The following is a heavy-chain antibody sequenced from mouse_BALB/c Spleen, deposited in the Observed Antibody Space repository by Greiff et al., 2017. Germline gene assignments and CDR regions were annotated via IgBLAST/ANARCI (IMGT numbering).Heavy chain of an antibody. D-gene: IGHD2-3*01. CDR1: GYTFTDYA. Sequence: QVQLQQSGTVLARPGASVKISCKGSGYTFTDYAMHWVKQSHAKSLEWIGVISTYYGDASYNQKFKGKATMTVDKSSSTAYMELARLTSEDSAIYYCARRGDGYLDYWGQGTTLTVSS. V-gene: IGHV1S137*01. CDR3: ARRGDGYLDY. J-gene: IGHJ2*01. CDR2: ISTYYGDA.